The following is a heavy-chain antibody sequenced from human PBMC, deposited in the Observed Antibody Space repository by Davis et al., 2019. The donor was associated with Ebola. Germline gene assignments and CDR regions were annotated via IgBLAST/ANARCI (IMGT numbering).Heavy chain of an antibody. Sequence: GGSLRLSCAASGFTFGDYAMHWVRQAPGKGLEWVSLISWDGRSTAYADSVRDRFSISRDNSRNFLYLQMNGLRAEDTALYYCTAYDSTFGNYWGQGTLVTVFS. CDR1: GFTFGDYA. D-gene: IGHD3-22*01. V-gene: IGHV3-43D*03. CDR3: TAYDSTFGNY. CDR2: ISWDGRST. J-gene: IGHJ4*02.